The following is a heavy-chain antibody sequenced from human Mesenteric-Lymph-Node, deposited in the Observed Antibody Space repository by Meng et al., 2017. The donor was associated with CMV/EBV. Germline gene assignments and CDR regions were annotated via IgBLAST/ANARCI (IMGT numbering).Heavy chain of an antibody. D-gene: IGHD3-3*01. J-gene: IGHJ4*02. CDR1: GFTFSSYS. CDR3: ARGIANYDFWSGYYS. Sequence: GESLKISCAASGFTFSSYSMNWVRQAPGKGLEWVSSISSRSSYIYYADSVKGRFTISRDNAKNSLYLQMNSLRAEDTAVYYCARGIANYDFWSGYYSWGQGTLVTVSS. CDR2: ISSRSSYI. V-gene: IGHV3-21*01.